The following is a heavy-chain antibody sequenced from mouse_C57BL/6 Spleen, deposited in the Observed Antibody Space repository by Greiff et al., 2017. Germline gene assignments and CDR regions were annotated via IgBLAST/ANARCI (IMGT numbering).Heavy chain of an antibody. CDR3: ARVYDEDWYFDV. CDR2: INPNNGGT. Sequence: EVQLQQSGPELVKPGASVKISCKASGYTFTDYYMNWVKQSHGKSLEWIGAINPNNGGTSYNQKFKGKATLTVDKSSSTAYMELRSLTSEDSAVYYCARVYDEDWYFDVWGTGTTVTVSS. CDR1: GYTFTDYY. J-gene: IGHJ1*03. V-gene: IGHV1-26*01. D-gene: IGHD2-12*01.